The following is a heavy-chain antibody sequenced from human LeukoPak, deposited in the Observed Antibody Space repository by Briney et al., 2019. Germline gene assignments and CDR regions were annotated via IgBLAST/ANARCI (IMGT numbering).Heavy chain of an antibody. D-gene: IGHD3-22*01. CDR2: IIPILGIA. V-gene: IGHV1-69*04. CDR1: GGTFSSYA. J-gene: IGHJ3*02. Sequence: ASVKVSCKASGGTFSSYAISRVRQAPGQGLEWMGRIIPILGIANYAQKFQGRVTITADKYTSTAYMELSSLRSEDTAVYYCARDSTYYYDSSGWLPDAFDIWGQGTMVTVSS. CDR3: ARDSTYYYDSSGWLPDAFDI.